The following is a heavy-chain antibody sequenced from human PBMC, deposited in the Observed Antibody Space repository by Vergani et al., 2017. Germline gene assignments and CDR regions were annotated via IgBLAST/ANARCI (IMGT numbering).Heavy chain of an antibody. J-gene: IGHJ6*03. Sequence: QVQLVQSGAEVKKPGASVKVSCKASGYTFTSYGISWVRQAPGQGLEWMGWISAYNGNTNYAQKLQGRVTMTTDTSTSTAYMELRSLRSDDTAVYYCARDRYYDFWSGYLYYYYYYMDVWGKGTTVTVSS. CDR1: GYTFTSYG. D-gene: IGHD3-3*01. CDR2: ISAYNGNT. V-gene: IGHV1-18*04. CDR3: ARDRYYDFWSGYLYYYYYYMDV.